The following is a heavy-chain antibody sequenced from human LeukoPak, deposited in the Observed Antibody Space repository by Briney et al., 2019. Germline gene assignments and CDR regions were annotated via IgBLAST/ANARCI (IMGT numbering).Heavy chain of an antibody. CDR2: IYYSGST. D-gene: IGHD3-22*01. CDR3: ARHNYDSSGFLKY. CDR1: GGSFTSSSYY. Sequence: SETLSLTCGVSGGSFTSSSYYWGWIRQPPGKGLEWIGSIYYSGSTYYNPSLKSRVTISVDTSKNQFSLKLSSVTAADTAVYYCARHNYDSSGFLKYWGQGTLVTVSS. J-gene: IGHJ4*02. V-gene: IGHV4-39*01.